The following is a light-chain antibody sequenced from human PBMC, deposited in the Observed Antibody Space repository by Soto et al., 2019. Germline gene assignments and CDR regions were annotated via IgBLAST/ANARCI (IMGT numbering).Light chain of an antibody. CDR3: SSYTSSSTLVV. Sequence: SVLTQPASVSGSPGQSITISCTGTSSDVGGYIYVSWYQQHPGKAPKLMIYDVSNRPSGVSNRFSGSKSGNTASLTISGLQAEDEADYYCSSYTSSSTLVVFGGGTKLTVL. CDR1: SSDVGGYIY. J-gene: IGLJ2*01. CDR2: DVS. V-gene: IGLV2-14*01.